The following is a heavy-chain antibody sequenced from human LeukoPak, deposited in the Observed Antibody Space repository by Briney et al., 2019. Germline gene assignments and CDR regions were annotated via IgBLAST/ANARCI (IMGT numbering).Heavy chain of an antibody. CDR3: ARGTGFWSGYYWDYYYYGMDV. Sequence: ASVKVSCKASGYTFTSYDINWVRQATGQGLEWMGWMNPNSGNTGYAQKFQGRVTMTRNTSISTAYMELSSLRSEDTAVYYCARGTGFWSGYYWDYYYYGMDVWGQGTTVTVSS. D-gene: IGHD3-3*01. CDR1: GYTFTSYD. V-gene: IGHV1-8*01. J-gene: IGHJ6*02. CDR2: MNPNSGNT.